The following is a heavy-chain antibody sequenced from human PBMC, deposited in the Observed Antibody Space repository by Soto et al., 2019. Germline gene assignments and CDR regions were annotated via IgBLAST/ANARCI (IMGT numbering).Heavy chain of an antibody. CDR2: ISGSDDST. CDR3: AKRSSSSTFDY. Sequence: EVQLLESGGGLVQPGESLRLSCAASGFTFSSYAVSWVRHAPGKGLEWVSVISGSDDSTYYADSVKGRFTISRDNSKNTLYLQMNSLRAEDTAVYYCAKRSSSSTFDYWGQGTLVTVSS. V-gene: IGHV3-23*01. D-gene: IGHD6-6*01. J-gene: IGHJ4*02. CDR1: GFTFSSYA.